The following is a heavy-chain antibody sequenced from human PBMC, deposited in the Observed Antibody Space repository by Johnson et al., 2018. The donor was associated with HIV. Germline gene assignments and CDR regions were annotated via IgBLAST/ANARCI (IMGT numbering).Heavy chain of an antibody. CDR3: AKDGDDGDEADGTKGAFDI. J-gene: IGHJ3*02. CDR1: GFTFSSHG. V-gene: IGHV3-30*02. CDR2: IRYDGSNK. D-gene: IGHD2-2*01. Sequence: QVQLVESGGGLVQPGGSLRLSCAASGFTFSSHGMHWVRQAPGKGLEWVAFIRYDGSNKYYADSVKGRFTISRDNSKNTLYLQMNSLRVEDTALYYCAKDGDDGDEADGTKGAFDIWGQGTMVTVSS.